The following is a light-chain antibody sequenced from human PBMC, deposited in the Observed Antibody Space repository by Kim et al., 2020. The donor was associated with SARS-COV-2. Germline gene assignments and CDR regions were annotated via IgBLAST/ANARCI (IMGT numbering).Light chain of an antibody. CDR3: QQSYSTPLWT. J-gene: IGKJ1*01. V-gene: IGKV1-39*01. CDR2: AAS. Sequence: DIQMTQSPSSLSASVGDRVTITCRASQSISSYLNWYQQKPGKAPKLLIYAASSLQSGVPSRFSGSGSGTDFTLTISSLQPEDVATYYCQQSYSTPLWTFGQGTKVDIK. CDR1: QSISSY.